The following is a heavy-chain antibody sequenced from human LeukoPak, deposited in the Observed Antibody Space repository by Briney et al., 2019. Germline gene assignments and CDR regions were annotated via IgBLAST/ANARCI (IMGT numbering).Heavy chain of an antibody. D-gene: IGHD6-19*01. CDR1: GFTFSSYS. V-gene: IGHV3-48*04. J-gene: IGHJ6*02. Sequence: PGGSLRLSCAASGFTFSSYSMNWVRQAPGKGLEWVSYISSSSSTIYYADSVEGRFTISRDNAKNSLYLQMNSLRAEGTAVYYCAYFDSSGWYVGDSYGMDVWGQGTTVTVSS. CDR3: AYFDSSGWYVGDSYGMDV. CDR2: ISSSSSTI.